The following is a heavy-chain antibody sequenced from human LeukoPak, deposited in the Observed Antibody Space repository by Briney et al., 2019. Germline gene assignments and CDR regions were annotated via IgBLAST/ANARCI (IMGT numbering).Heavy chain of an antibody. Sequence: SQTPSLTCTVSGASITSGSYYWSWIRQPAGKGLEWFGRISGNTNYNPSLRSRVTISVDTSKNQFSLKLTSVTAADTAVYYCARDYNWNYVAMDVWGQGTTVTVSS. D-gene: IGHD1-7*01. V-gene: IGHV4-61*02. CDR1: GASITSGSYY. CDR3: ARDYNWNYVAMDV. CDR2: ISGNT. J-gene: IGHJ6*02.